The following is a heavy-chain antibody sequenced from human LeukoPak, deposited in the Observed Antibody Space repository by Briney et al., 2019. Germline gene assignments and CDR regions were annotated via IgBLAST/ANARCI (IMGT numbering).Heavy chain of an antibody. D-gene: IGHD2-8*02. J-gene: IGHJ4*02. CDR2: ISWNSGSI. V-gene: IGHV3-9*01. CDR1: GFTFDDYA. CDR3: WSFDY. Sequence: PGRSLRLSCAASGFTFDDYAMHWVRQAPGKGLEWVSGISWNSGSIGYADSVKGRFTISRDNAKNSLYLQMNSLRAEDTALYYCWSFDYWGQGTLVTVSS.